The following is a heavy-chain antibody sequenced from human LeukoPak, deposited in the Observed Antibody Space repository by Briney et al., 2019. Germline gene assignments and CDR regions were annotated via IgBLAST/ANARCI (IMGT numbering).Heavy chain of an antibody. V-gene: IGHV4-59*01. D-gene: IGHD1-26*01. CDR2: IYYSGST. CDR3: ARVRGKWEPLDAFDI. CDR1: GVSISSYY. Sequence: SETLSLTCTVSGVSISSYYWSWIRQPPGKGLEWIGYIYYSGSTNYNPSLKSRVTISVDTSKNQFSLKLSSVTAADTAVYYCARVRGKWEPLDAFDIWGQGTMVTVSS. J-gene: IGHJ3*02.